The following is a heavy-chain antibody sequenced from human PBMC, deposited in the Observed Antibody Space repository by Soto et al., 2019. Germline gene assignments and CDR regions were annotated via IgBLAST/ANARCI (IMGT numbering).Heavy chain of an antibody. CDR1: VFTFSSHA. J-gene: IGHJ6*02. D-gene: IGHD6-19*01. Sequence: SVRLSCAASVFTFSSHAMSWVRQAPGKGLGWVSTISSGGDNTYSADAVKGRFTISRDNSKNTLYLQMDSLRAEDTAVYYCAKDFDSYSSGRYGMDVWGQGTTVTVSS. CDR3: AKDFDSYSSGRYGMDV. V-gene: IGHV3-23*01. CDR2: ISSGGDNT.